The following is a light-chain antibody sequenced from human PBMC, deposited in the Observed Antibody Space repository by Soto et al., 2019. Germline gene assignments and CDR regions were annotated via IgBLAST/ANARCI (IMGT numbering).Light chain of an antibody. J-gene: IGKJ5*01. CDR1: QSVTGNY. CDR3: QQRTTWPPIT. CDR2: DAS. Sequence: EIVLTHSPGTLSLSPGEGATLSCRASQSVTGNYLAWYQQKPGQAPRLLIYDASRRASGVPARFSGSGSGTDFTLTISSLEPEDFALYYCQQRTTWPPITSGQGTRLEIK. V-gene: IGKV3-11*01.